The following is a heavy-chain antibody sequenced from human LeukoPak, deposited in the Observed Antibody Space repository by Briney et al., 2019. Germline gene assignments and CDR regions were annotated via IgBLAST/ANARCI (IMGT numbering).Heavy chain of an antibody. CDR3: ARKDGDY. Sequence: SETLSLTCTVSGGSISSYYWSWIRQPPGKGLEWIGYIYYSGSTNYNPSLKSRVTISVDTSRNQFSLKLATVTAADTAVYYCARKDGDYWGQGTLVTVSS. V-gene: IGHV4-59*12. CDR2: IYYSGST. J-gene: IGHJ4*02. CDR1: GGSISSYY.